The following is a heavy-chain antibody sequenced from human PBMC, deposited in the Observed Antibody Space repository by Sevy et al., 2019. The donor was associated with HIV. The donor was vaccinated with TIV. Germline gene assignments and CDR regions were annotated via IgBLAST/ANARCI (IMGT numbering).Heavy chain of an antibody. CDR1: GFTFSSYA. J-gene: IGHJ4*02. Sequence: GGSLRLPCAASGFTFSSYAMSWVRQAPGKGLEWVSAISGSGGSTYYADSVKGRFTISRDNSKNTLYLQMNSLRAEDTAVYYCAKVLEYSSSSGPLDYWGQGTLVTVSS. CDR3: AKVLEYSSSSGPLDY. V-gene: IGHV3-23*01. D-gene: IGHD6-6*01. CDR2: ISGSGGST.